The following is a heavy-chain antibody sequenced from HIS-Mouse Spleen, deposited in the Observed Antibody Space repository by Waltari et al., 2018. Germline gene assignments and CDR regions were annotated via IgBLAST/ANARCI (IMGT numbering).Heavy chain of an antibody. CDR3: ARMGPASGSYGDY. CDR1: VGSFNGYY. CDR2: INHSGST. V-gene: IGHV4-34*01. D-gene: IGHD1-26*01. J-gene: IGHJ4*02. Sequence: QVQLQQWGAGLLKPSETLSLPCAVYVGSFNGYYWSWIRQPPGKGLAWIGEINHSGSTNYNPSLKSRVTISVDTSKNQFSLKLSSVTAADTAVYYCARMGPASGSYGDYWGQGTLVTVSS.